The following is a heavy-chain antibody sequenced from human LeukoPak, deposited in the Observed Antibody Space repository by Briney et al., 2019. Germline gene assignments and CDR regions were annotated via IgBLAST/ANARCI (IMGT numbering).Heavy chain of an antibody. CDR3: AAVRGSPYSSSWIDY. Sequence: HPGGSLRLSCAASGFTFSNHGMHWVRQAPGKGPEWVAVIWYDGSKKLYADSVKGRFTISRDDSKNTLYLQMSGLRAEDTAVYYCAAVRGSPYSSSWIDYWGQGTLVTVSS. V-gene: IGHV3-33*03. J-gene: IGHJ4*02. D-gene: IGHD6-13*01. CDR2: IWYDGSKK. CDR1: GFTFSNHG.